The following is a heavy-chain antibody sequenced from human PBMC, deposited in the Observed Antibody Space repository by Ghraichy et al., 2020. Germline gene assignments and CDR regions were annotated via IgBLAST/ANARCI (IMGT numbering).Heavy chain of an antibody. Sequence: GGSLRLSCAASGFTFSSYAMSWVRQAPGKGLEWVSAISGSGGSTYYADSVKGRFTISRDNSKNTLYLQMNSLRAEDTAVYYCAKGGRGQLAYYYYYGMDVWGQGTTVTVSS. D-gene: IGHD6-6*01. CDR2: ISGSGGST. V-gene: IGHV3-23*01. CDR1: GFTFSSYA. CDR3: AKGGRGQLAYYYYYGMDV. J-gene: IGHJ6*02.